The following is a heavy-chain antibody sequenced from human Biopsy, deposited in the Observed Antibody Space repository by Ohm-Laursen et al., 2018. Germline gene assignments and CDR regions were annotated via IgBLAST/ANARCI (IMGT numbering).Heavy chain of an antibody. CDR1: GGSISSYY. J-gene: IGHJ3*02. Sequence: GTLSLTCTVSGGSISSYYWTWIRQPPGKGLEWIGDVYYSGSTNRNPSLKSRVTILVDTSKNQFSLKLNSVTATDTAVYYCGRREVVITHDAFDTWGQGTMVTVSS. V-gene: IGHV4-59*08. D-gene: IGHD3-22*01. CDR3: GRREVVITHDAFDT. CDR2: VYYSGST.